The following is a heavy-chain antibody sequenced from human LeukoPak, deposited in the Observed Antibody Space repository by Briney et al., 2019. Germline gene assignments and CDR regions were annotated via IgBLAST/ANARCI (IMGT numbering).Heavy chain of an antibody. CDR3: ARDLVLNWGSNWYFDL. Sequence: ASVKVSCKASGYTFTCYYMHWVRQAPGQGLEWMGWINPNSGGTNYAQKFQGRVTMTRDTSISTAYMELSRLRSDDTAVYYCARDLVLNWGSNWYFDLWGRGTLVTVSS. CDR2: INPNSGGT. V-gene: IGHV1-2*02. D-gene: IGHD4/OR15-4a*01. J-gene: IGHJ2*01. CDR1: GYTFTCYY.